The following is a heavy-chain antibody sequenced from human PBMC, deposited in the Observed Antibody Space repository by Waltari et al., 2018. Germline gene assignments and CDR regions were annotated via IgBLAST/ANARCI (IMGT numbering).Heavy chain of an antibody. CDR2: INHSGST. CDR3: ARGWDYYDSSGYTYYFDY. J-gene: IGHJ4*02. CDR1: GGSFSGYY. V-gene: IGHV4-34*01. D-gene: IGHD3-22*01. Sequence: QVQLQQWGAGLLKPSETLSLTCAVYGGSFSGYYWSWIRQPPGKGLEWIGEINHSGSTNYNPSLKSRVTISVDTSKNQFSLKLSSVTAADTAVNYCARGWDYYDSSGYTYYFDYWGQGTLVTVSS.